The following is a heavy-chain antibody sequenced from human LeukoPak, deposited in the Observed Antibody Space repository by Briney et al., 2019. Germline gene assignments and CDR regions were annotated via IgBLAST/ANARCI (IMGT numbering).Heavy chain of an antibody. J-gene: IGHJ4*02. V-gene: IGHV1-3*01. Sequence: ASVKVSCKTSGHTFTSYAMHWVRQAPGQRLEWMGWINAGNGNTKYSQKFQGRVTITRDTSASTAYMELSSLRSEDTAVYYCARDSSYYASNVDYWGQGTLVTVSS. CDR2: INAGNGNT. CDR3: ARDSSYYASNVDY. D-gene: IGHD1-26*01. CDR1: GHTFTSYA.